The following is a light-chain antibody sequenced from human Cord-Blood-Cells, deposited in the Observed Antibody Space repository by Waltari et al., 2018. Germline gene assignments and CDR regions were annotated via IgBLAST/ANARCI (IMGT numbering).Light chain of an antibody. V-gene: IGLV2-14*01. CDR1: SSDVAGDNY. CDR3: SSYTSSSTWV. J-gene: IGLJ3*02. CDR2: DVS. Sequence: QSALTQPASVSGSPGQSITISCTGTSSDVAGDNYVSWYQQHPGKAPKLMIYDVSKRPSGVSNRFSGSKSGNTASLTISGLQAEDEADYYCSSYTSSSTWVFGGGTKLTVL.